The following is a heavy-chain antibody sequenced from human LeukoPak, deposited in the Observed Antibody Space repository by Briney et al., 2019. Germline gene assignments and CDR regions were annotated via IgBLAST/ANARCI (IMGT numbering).Heavy chain of an antibody. CDR1: GGSISSSSYY. CDR2: IYYSGST. V-gene: IGHV4-39*07. D-gene: IGHD3-22*01. J-gene: IGHJ4*02. Sequence: SETLSLTCTVSGGSISSSSYYWGWIRQPPGKGLEWIGSIYYSGSTYYNPSLKSRVTISVDTSKNQFSLKLSFVTAADTAVYYCARVGVVITTIDYWGQGTLVTVSS. CDR3: ARVGVVITTIDY.